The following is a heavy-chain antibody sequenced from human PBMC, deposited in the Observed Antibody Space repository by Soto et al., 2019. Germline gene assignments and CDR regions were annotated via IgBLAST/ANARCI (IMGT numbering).Heavy chain of an antibody. V-gene: IGHV3-74*01. J-gene: IGHJ4*02. CDR3: ATVFEH. Sequence: VPLVESGGGSVQPGGSLRLSCVASGITFSGFWMHWVRQVPGKGLVWVARVDSAGSGTSYADSVKGRFTISRDNAKNTLSLQMDSLRVEDTAVSYCATVFEHWGQGIQVTVSS. CDR2: VDSAGSGT. CDR1: GITFSGFW.